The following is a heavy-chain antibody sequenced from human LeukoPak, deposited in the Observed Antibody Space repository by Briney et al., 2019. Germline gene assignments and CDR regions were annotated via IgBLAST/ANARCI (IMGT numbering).Heavy chain of an antibody. CDR3: ARVRVPDYGDYVVYYYYMDV. CDR2: IYYSGST. J-gene: IGHJ6*03. V-gene: IGHV4-59*12. D-gene: IGHD4-17*01. CDR1: GGSISSYY. Sequence: SETLSLTCTVSGGSISSYYWSWIRQPPAKGLEWIGYIYYSGSTNYNPSLKSRVTISVDTSKNQFSLKLSSVTAADTAVYYCARVRVPDYGDYVVYYYYMDVWGKGTTVTVSS.